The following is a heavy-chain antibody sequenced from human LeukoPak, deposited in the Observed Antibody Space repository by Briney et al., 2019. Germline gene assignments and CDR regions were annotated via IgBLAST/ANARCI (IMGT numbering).Heavy chain of an antibody. CDR2: INHSGST. Sequence: SETLSLTCAVYGGSFSNYYWSWIRQPPGKGLEWIGEINHSGSTNYNPSLKSRVNISVDTSKNQFSLKPSSVTAADTAVYYCASLRGFDPWGQGTLVTVSS. CDR3: ASLRGFDP. V-gene: IGHV4-34*01. CDR1: GGSFSNYY. J-gene: IGHJ5*02.